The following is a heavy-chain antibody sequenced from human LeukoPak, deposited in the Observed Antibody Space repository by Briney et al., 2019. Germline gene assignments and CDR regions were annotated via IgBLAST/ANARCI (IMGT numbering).Heavy chain of an antibody. CDR2: INHSGST. Sequence: SETLSLTCTVSGGSISSYYWSWIRQPPGKGLEWIGEINHSGSTNYNPSLKSRVTISVDTSKNQFSLKLSSVTAADTAVYYCARGWQWLVRYDYWGQGTLVTVSS. CDR1: GGSISSYY. J-gene: IGHJ4*02. CDR3: ARGWQWLVRYDY. D-gene: IGHD6-19*01. V-gene: IGHV4-34*01.